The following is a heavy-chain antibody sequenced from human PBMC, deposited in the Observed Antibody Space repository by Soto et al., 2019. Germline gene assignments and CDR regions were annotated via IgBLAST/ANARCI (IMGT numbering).Heavy chain of an antibody. Sequence: GGSLRLSCPASGFTFGTYGMSWVRQAPGKGLEWVSGISGSGGSTNYADSVKGRFTISRDNSKNTLYLQMSSLRAEDTAVYYCVKYDILTALFDCWGQGTLVTVSS. CDR2: ISGSGGST. CDR3: VKYDILTALFDC. J-gene: IGHJ4*02. CDR1: GFTFGTYG. D-gene: IGHD3-9*01. V-gene: IGHV3-23*01.